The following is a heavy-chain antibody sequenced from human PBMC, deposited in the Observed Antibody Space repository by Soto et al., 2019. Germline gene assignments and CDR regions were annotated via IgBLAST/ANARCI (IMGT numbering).Heavy chain of an antibody. Sequence: PGGSQRLSCAASGFTFSGSAMHWVRQASGKGLEWVGRIRSKANSYATTYAASVKGRFTISRDDSKNTAYLQMNSLKTEDTAVYYCTGDTAMVNFDYWGQGTLVTVSS. CDR1: GFTFSGSA. J-gene: IGHJ4*02. CDR2: IRSKANSYAT. V-gene: IGHV3-73*01. D-gene: IGHD5-18*01. CDR3: TGDTAMVNFDY.